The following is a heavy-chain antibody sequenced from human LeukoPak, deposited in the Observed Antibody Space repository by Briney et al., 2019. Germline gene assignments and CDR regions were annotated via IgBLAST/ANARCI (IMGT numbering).Heavy chain of an antibody. V-gene: IGHV1-18*01. D-gene: IGHD2-15*01. CDR1: GYTFSIYN. CDR3: ARTPEKHIDY. J-gene: IGHJ4*02. Sequence: GASVKVSCKASGYTFSIYNITWLRQAPGQGLEWMGRMSVYNGHTDFARNFQDRVTMTADTSTTTAYMELKSLRSDDTAVYYCARTPEKHIDYWGQGTLVTVSS. CDR2: MSVYNGHT.